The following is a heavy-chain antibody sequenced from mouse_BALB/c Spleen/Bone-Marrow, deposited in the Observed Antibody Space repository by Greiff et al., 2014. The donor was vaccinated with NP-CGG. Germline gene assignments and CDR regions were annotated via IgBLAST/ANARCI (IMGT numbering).Heavy chain of an antibody. Sequence: EVKLVESGGGLVKPGGSLKLSCAASGFAFSNYDMSWVRQTPEKRLEWVAYISSGGGSTYYLDTVKGRFTISRDNAKNTLYLQMRRLRCEGGVMCWGGGGGGGGGGGVAYWGQGTLVTVSA. CDR2: ISSGGGST. J-gene: IGHJ3*01. CDR3: GGGGGGGGGGVAY. V-gene: IGHV5-12-1*01. CDR1: GFAFSNYD.